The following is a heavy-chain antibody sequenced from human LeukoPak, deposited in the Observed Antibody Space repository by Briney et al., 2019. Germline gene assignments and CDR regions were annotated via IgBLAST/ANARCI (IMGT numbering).Heavy chain of an antibody. J-gene: IGHJ4*02. CDR3: ARGGYTISSYIFDY. CDR1: GGSISSYW. CDR2: IYTTGRT. Sequence: SETLSLTCSVSGGSISSYWWSWIRQPAGKGLEFIGRIYTTGRTNYNPSLKSRVPMSVDTSKNKFSLELRSVTAADTAVYFCARGGYTISSYIFDYWGQGALVTVSS. D-gene: IGHD3-16*02. V-gene: IGHV4-4*07.